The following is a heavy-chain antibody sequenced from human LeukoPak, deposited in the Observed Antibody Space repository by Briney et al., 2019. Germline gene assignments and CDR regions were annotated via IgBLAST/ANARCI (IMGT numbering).Heavy chain of an antibody. CDR1: GFTLSPYG. CDR2: INSDGSDT. Sequence: GGSLRLSCAASGFTLSPYGMNWVRQAPGRGLVWVSQINSDGSDTTYADSVKGRFTISRDNAKNTLYLQMNSLRAEDTAVYYCSGGGSIEVTGYWGQGTLVTVSS. D-gene: IGHD2-21*02. CDR3: SGGGSIEVTGY. J-gene: IGHJ4*02. V-gene: IGHV3-74*01.